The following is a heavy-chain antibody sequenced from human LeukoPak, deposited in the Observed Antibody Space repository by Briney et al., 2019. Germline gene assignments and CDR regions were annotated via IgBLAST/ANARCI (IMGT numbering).Heavy chain of an antibody. V-gene: IGHV3-21*01. CDR2: ISSSSSYI. CDR3: ARDPSGSYSY. CDR1: GFTFSSYS. Sequence: GGSLRLSCAASGFTFSSYSMNWVRQAPGEGLEWVSSISSSSSYIYYADSVKGRFTISRDNAKNSLYLQMNSLRAEDTAVYYCARDPSGSYSYWGQGTLVTVSS. D-gene: IGHD1-26*01. J-gene: IGHJ4*02.